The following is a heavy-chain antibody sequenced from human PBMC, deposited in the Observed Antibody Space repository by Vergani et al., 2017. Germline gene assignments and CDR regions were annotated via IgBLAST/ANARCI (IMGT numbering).Heavy chain of an antibody. CDR2: ISSSSNYI. CDR1: GFTFSSYG. V-gene: IGHV3-21*01. Sequence: VQLVESGGGVVQPGGSLRLSCAASGFTFSSYGMHWVRQAPGKGLELVSSISSSSNYIYYADSLKGRFTISRDNAKNSLYLQMNSLRAEDTAVYYCAKSTYQLDAFDIWGQGTMVTVSS. CDR3: AKSTYQLDAFDI. J-gene: IGHJ3*02. D-gene: IGHD2-2*01.